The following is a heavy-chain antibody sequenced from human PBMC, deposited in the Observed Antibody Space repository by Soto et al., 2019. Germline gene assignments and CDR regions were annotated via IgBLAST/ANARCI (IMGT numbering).Heavy chain of an antibody. Sequence: SETLSLTCAVSGYSISSTNWWGWIRQPPGKGLEWIGYIYYSGTTYYNPSLKSRVTMSVDTSKNQFSLKLTSVTAVDTAVYYCARREIQGPIDYWGQGTLVT. V-gene: IGHV4-28*01. CDR2: IYYSGTT. D-gene: IGHD1-26*01. J-gene: IGHJ4*02. CDR1: GYSISSTNW. CDR3: ARREIQGPIDY.